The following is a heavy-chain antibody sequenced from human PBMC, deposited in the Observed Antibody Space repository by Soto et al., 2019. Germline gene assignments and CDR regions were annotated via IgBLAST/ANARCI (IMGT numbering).Heavy chain of an antibody. CDR1: EFTFSNYA. J-gene: IGHJ4*02. D-gene: IGHD6-13*01. CDR3: AKDPQQLIVSFDY. Sequence: EVQLLESGGGLVQPGGSLRLSCAASEFTFSNYAMRWVRQAPGKGLEWVSSISDNGGTTYYADSVKGRFTISRDNSKNTLYVQMNSLRAEDRAVYYCAKDPQQLIVSFDYWGQGTQVTVSS. V-gene: IGHV3-23*01. CDR2: ISDNGGTT.